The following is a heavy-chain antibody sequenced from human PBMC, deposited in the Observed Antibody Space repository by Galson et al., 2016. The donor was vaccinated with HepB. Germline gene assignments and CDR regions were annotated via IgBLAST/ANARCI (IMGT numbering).Heavy chain of an antibody. V-gene: IGHV3-33*08. J-gene: IGHJ4*02. CDR1: RFTFNNSA. CDR3: VRSPRRVFGDFDY. Sequence: SLRLSCPASRFTFNNSAMHWVRQAPRKGLAWVAVIWFDGSSQNYGDSVKGRFTISKDTSKNSLYLQMNSLRVDYTAVYYCVRSPRRVFGDFDYWGQGILVTVSS. CDR2: IWFDGSSQ. D-gene: IGHD3-10*02.